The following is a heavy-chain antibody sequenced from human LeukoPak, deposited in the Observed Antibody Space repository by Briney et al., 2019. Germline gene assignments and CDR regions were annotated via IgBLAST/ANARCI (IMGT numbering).Heavy chain of an antibody. Sequence: SETLSLTCTVSGGSISSSSYYWGWIRQPPGKGLGWIGSIYYSGSTYYNPSLKSRVTISVDTSKNQFSLKLSSVTAADTAVYYCARPGIAVAGTPTEFDPWGQGTLVTVSS. CDR2: IYYSGST. CDR1: GGSISSSSYY. CDR3: ARPGIAVAGTPTEFDP. V-gene: IGHV4-39*01. J-gene: IGHJ5*02. D-gene: IGHD6-19*01.